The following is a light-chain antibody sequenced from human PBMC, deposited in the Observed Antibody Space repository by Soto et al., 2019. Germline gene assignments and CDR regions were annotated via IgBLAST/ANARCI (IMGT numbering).Light chain of an antibody. CDR1: GSDVGSYNY. V-gene: IGLV2-14*01. CDR3: SSYTTSTTQV. J-gene: IGLJ2*01. Sequence: QSVLIQPASVSGSPGQSITISCTGTGSDVGSYNYVSWYQQHPGKAPKLMIYEVRNRPSGVSDRFSGSKSGKTASLTIFGLQAEDEADYYCSSYTTSTTQVFGGGTKVTVL. CDR2: EVR.